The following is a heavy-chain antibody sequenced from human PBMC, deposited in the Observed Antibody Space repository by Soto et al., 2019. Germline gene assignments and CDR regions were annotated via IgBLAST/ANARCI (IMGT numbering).Heavy chain of an antibody. Sequence: ASVKVSCKASGGTFSSYSISWVRQAPGQGLEWMGGIIPVFGTANYAQKFQGRVTITADESTSTAYMELSSLRSEDTAVYYCAIEYSSSPPYYPIGYWGQGTLVTVSS. CDR1: GGTFSSYS. J-gene: IGHJ4*02. CDR3: AIEYSSSPPYYPIGY. CDR2: IIPVFGTA. V-gene: IGHV1-69*13. D-gene: IGHD6-6*01.